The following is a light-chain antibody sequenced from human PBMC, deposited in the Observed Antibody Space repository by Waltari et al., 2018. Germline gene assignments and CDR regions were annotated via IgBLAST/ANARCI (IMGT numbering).Light chain of an antibody. CDR3: SSYAPSSTV. Sequence: QSALTQPASVSGSPGQSITIPCTGTSSDIGGYDYVSWYQQHPGKAPKLMIYDIIKRPSGVSDRFSGSKSGNTASLTSSGLQAEDEADYYCSSYAPSSTVFGGGTKLTVL. J-gene: IGLJ2*01. CDR1: SSDIGGYDY. V-gene: IGLV2-14*03. CDR2: DII.